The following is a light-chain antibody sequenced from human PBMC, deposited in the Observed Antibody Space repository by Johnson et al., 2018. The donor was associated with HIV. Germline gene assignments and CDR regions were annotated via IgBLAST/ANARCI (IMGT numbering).Light chain of an antibody. CDR1: SSNIGNNY. CDR3: GTWDSSLSAYV. J-gene: IGLJ1*01. V-gene: IGLV1-51*02. Sequence: QSVLTQPPSVSAAPGQKVTISCSGSSSNIGNNYVSWYQQLPGTAPKLLIYENNKRPSGIPDRFSGSKSGTSATLGITGLQTGDEAEYYCGTWDSSLSAYVIGTGTKVTVL. CDR2: ENN.